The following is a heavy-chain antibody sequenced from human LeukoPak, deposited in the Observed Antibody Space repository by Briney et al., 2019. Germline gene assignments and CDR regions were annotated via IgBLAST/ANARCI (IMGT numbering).Heavy chain of an antibody. CDR1: GFTVNSNY. V-gene: IGHV3-20*04. Sequence: GSLRLSCAASGFTVNSNYMSWVRQAPGKGLEWVSGINWNGGSTGYADSVKGRFTISRDNAKNSLYLQMNSLRAEDTALYYCARDSRLKYYYDSSGYYYGDGAFDIWGQGTMVTVSS. CDR2: INWNGGST. CDR3: ARDSRLKYYYDSSGYYYGDGAFDI. J-gene: IGHJ3*02. D-gene: IGHD3-22*01.